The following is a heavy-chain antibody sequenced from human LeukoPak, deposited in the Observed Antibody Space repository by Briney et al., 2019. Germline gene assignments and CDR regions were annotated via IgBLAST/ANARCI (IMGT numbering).Heavy chain of an antibody. CDR1: GFTFTSYG. D-gene: IGHD6-19*01. CDR2: ISAYNGNT. CDR3: ARVHTLRSGWGGALRAFDI. V-gene: IGHV1-18*01. J-gene: IGHJ3*02. Sequence: GGSLRLSCAASGFTFTSYGISWVRQAPGQGLEWMGWISAYNGNTNYAQKLQGRVTMTTDTSTSTAYMELRSLRSDDTAVYYCARVHTLRSGWGGALRAFDIWGQGTMVTVSS.